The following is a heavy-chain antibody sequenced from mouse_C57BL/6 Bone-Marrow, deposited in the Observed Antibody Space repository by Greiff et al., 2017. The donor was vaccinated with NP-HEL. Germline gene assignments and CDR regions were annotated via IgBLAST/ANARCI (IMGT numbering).Heavy chain of an antibody. J-gene: IGHJ3*01. CDR1: GYTFTSYW. Sequence: VQLQQSGAELVKPGASVKMSCKASGYTFTSYWITWVKQRPGQGLAWIGDIYPGSGSTNYNEKFKSKATLTVDTSSSTAYMQLSSLTSEDSAVYYCAREDYSPAWFAYWGQGTLVTVSA. CDR3: AREDYSPAWFAY. D-gene: IGHD2-12*01. V-gene: IGHV1-55*01. CDR2: IYPGSGST.